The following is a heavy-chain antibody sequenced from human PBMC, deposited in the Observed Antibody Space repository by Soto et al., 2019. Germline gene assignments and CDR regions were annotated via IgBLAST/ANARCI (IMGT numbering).Heavy chain of an antibody. Sequence: QVQLVESGGGVVQPGRSLRLSCAASGFTFSSYGMHWVRQAPGKGLEWVAVIWYDGSNKYYADSVKGRFTISRDNSKNTLYLQMNSLRAEDTAVYYCARVGDPMLVVAYFDYWGQGTLVTVSS. CDR3: ARVGDPMLVVAYFDY. CDR2: IWYDGSNK. D-gene: IGHD3-22*01. CDR1: GFTFSSYG. V-gene: IGHV3-33*01. J-gene: IGHJ4*02.